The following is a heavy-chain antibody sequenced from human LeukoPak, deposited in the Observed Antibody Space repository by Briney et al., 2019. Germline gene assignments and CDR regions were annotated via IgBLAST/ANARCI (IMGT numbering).Heavy chain of an antibody. CDR2: IYSGGTT. V-gene: IGHV3-66*01. Sequence: QPGGSLRLSCAASGFTVSSNYMSWVRQAPGKGLEWVSIIYSGGTTYYADSVKGRFTISRDNSKNTLDLQMNSLRAEDTAVYYCAREVLDTAMALGYWGQGTLVTVSS. CDR1: GFTVSSNY. D-gene: IGHD5-18*01. J-gene: IGHJ4*02. CDR3: AREVLDTAMALGY.